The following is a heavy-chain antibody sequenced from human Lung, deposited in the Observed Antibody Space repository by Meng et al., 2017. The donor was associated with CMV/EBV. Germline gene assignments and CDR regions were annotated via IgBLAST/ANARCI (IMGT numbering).Heavy chain of an antibody. Sequence: ASVKVSCKASGYTFNSYGISWVRQAPGQGLEWVGWISAYNGNTNFAGQFKGRVTMTTDTSTTTAYLELRSLRSDDTAVYCCAGAGYSDAPAHVEWGQGRLVPSPQ. CDR2: ISAYNGNT. D-gene: IGHD5-18*01. V-gene: IGHV1-18*01. CDR3: AGAGYSDAPAHVE. J-gene: IGHJ4*02. CDR1: GYTFNSYG.